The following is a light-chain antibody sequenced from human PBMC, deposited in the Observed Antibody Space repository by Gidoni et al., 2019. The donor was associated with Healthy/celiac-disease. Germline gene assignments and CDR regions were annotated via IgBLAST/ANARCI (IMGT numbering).Light chain of an antibody. CDR1: QSISSW. CDR3: QQYNSYPYT. Sequence: DIQLTQSPSTLSASVGDRVTITCRASQSISSWLAWYQQKPGKAPKLLIYKASSLESGVPSRFRGSGSGTEFTLTISSLQPDDFATYDCQQYNSYPYTFGQGTKLESK. CDR2: KAS. V-gene: IGKV1-5*03. J-gene: IGKJ2*01.